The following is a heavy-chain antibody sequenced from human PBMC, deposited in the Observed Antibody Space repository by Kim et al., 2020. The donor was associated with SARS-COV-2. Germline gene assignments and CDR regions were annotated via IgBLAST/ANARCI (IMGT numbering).Heavy chain of an antibody. J-gene: IGHJ6*02. D-gene: IGHD3-16*01. V-gene: IGHV4-39*01. Sequence: NPSLKSRVTISVDTSKHQFSLKLSSVTAADTAVYYCARLSWGSLPHGMDVWGQGTTVTVSS. CDR3: ARLSWGSLPHGMDV.